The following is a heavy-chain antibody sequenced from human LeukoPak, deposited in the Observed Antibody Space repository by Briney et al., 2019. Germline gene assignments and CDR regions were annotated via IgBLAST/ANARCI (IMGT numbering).Heavy chain of an antibody. CDR2: IYYTGST. CDR3: ARGLGQLERRNLMDV. D-gene: IGHD1-1*01. V-gene: IGHV4-59*01. CDR1: GGSISSYY. Sequence: TSETLSLTCTVAGGSISSYYWSWIRQPPGKGLEWIGYIYYTGSTNYNPSLKSRVTISVDASKNQFSLKLSSVTAADTAVYYCARGLGQLERRNLMDVWGQGITVTVSS. J-gene: IGHJ6*02.